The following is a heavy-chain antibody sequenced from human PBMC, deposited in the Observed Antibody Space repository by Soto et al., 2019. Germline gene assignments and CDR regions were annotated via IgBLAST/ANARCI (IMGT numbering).Heavy chain of an antibody. D-gene: IGHD3-22*01. CDR2: ISGSGGST. V-gene: IGHV3-23*01. Sequence: EVQLLESGGGLVQPGGSLRLSCAASGFTFSSYAMSWVRQAPGKGLEWVSAISGSGGSTYYADSVKGRFTISRDNSKNTLYLQMNSLRAEDTAVYYCAQDVTMIVVVLLFDYWGQGTLVTVSS. J-gene: IGHJ4*02. CDR1: GFTFSSYA. CDR3: AQDVTMIVVVLLFDY.